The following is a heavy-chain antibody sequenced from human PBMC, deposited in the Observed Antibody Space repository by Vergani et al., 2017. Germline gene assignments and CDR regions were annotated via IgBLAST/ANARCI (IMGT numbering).Heavy chain of an antibody. CDR3: ARDSAAGTGNFDY. J-gene: IGHJ4*02. Sequence: QVQLVESGGGVVQPGRSLRLSCAASGFTFSSYGMHWVRQAPGKGLEWVAVISYDGSNKYYADSVKGRFTIARDNSKNTLYLQMNSLRSDDTAVYYCARDSAAGTGNFDYWGQGTLVTVSS. CDR1: GFTFSSYG. CDR2: ISYDGSNK. D-gene: IGHD6-13*01. V-gene: IGHV3-30*03.